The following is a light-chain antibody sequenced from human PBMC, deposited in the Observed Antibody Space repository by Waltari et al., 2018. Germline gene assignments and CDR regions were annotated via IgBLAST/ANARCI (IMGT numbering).Light chain of an antibody. CDR2: DAS. CDR3: QKYVSLPAT. CDR1: QIVSRA. J-gene: IGKJ1*01. Sequence: EIVLTQSPGTLSLSPGERATLACRASQIVSRALACYQQKNGQAPRLLIYDASTRATGIPDRFSGSGSGTDFSLTISRLEPEDFAVYYCQKYVSLPATFGQGTKVEIK. V-gene: IGKV3-20*01.